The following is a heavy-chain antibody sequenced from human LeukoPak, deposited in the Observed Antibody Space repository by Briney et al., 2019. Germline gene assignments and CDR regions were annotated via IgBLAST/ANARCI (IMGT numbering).Heavy chain of an antibody. CDR3: AKDRGYSYGIFDY. CDR2: ISGSGGST. V-gene: IGHV3-23*01. CDR1: GFTFSSYS. D-gene: IGHD5-18*01. J-gene: IGHJ4*02. Sequence: GGSLRLSCAASGFTFSSYSVSWVRQAPGKGLEWVSAISGSGGSTYYADSVKGRFTISRDNSKNTLYLQMNSLRAEATAVYYCAKDRGYSYGIFDYWGQGTLVTVSS.